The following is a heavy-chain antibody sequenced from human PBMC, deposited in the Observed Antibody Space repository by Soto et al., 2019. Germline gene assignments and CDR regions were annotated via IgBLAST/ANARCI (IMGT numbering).Heavy chain of an antibody. J-gene: IGHJ4*02. V-gene: IGHV3-21*01. CDR1: GFTFSSYN. CDR3: ARVPVAGTGADY. CDR2: ISSGSTYI. Sequence: EVHLVESGGGLVKPGGSLRLSCAASGFTFSSYNMNWVRQAPGKGLAWVSSISSGSTYIDYTDSVKGRFTISRDNTQNSLYLQMNSLRAEDTAVYYCARVPVAGTGADYWGQGTLVTVSS. D-gene: IGHD6-19*01.